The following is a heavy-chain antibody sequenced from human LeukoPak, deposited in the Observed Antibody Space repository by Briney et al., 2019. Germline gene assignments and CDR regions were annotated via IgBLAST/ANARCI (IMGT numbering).Heavy chain of an antibody. CDR3: ARVVYSGSYDWFDP. CDR1: GVSFSGYY. Sequence: SETLSLTCAVYGVSFSGYYWSWIRQPPGKGLEWIGEINHSGSTNYNPSLKSRITISVDTSKNQFSLKLSSVTAADTAVYYCARVVYSGSYDWFDPWGQGTLVTVSS. CDR2: INHSGST. V-gene: IGHV4-34*01. D-gene: IGHD1-26*01. J-gene: IGHJ5*02.